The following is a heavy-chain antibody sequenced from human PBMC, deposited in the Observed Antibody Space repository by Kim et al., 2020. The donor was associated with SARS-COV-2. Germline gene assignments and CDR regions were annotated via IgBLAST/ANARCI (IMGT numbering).Heavy chain of an antibody. Sequence: GGSLRLSCSASGFTFSSYAMHWVRQATGKGLEWVSAITSAGDTYYQASVVGGITITRENAKKSLYFQMNSRRAGDTAVYYCAGGYHESSGDKTFRYWYFVLCGRGTLVFVSS. CDR3: AGGYHESSGDKTFRYWYFVL. D-gene: IGHD3-22*01. CDR1: GFTFSSYA. CDR2: ITSAGDT. J-gene: IGHJ2*01. V-gene: IGHV3-13*01.